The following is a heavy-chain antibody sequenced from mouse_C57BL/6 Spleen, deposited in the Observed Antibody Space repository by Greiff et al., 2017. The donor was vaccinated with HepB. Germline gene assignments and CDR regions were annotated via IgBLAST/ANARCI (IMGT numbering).Heavy chain of an antibody. J-gene: IGHJ1*03. Sequence: EVQLQESEGGLVQPGSSMKLSCTASGFTFSDYYMAWVRQVPEKGLEWVANINYDGSSTYYLDSLKSRFIISRDNAKNILYLQMSSLKSEDTATYYCARDQPYYYGSLYWYFDVWGTGTTVTVSS. V-gene: IGHV5-16*01. D-gene: IGHD1-1*01. CDR2: INYDGSST. CDR1: GFTFSDYY. CDR3: ARDQPYYYGSLYWYFDV.